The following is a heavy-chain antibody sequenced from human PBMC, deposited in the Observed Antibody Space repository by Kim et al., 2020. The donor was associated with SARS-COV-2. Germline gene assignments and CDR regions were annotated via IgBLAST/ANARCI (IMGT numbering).Heavy chain of an antibody. CDR2: ISYDGGNK. V-gene: IGHV3-30-3*01. D-gene: IGHD2-21*02. J-gene: IGHJ4*02. CDR3: ARDYGGNSGIDY. CDR1: GFTFSIYA. Sequence: GGSLRLSCAASGFTFSIYAMYWVRQAPGKGLEWVAVISYDGGNKYYAYSVKGRFTISRDNSKNTLYLQMNSLRGEDTAVYFCARDYGGNSGIDYWGQGSL.